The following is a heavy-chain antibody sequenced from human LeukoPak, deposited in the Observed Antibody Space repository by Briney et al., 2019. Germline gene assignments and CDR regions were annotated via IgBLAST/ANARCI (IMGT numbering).Heavy chain of an antibody. CDR2: IYPGDSDT. V-gene: IGHV5-51*01. J-gene: IGHJ1*01. Sequence: GESLKISCKGSGYSFTSYWIGWVRQMPGKGLEWMGIIYPGDSDTRYSPSFQGQVTISADKSISTAYLQWSSLKASDTAMYYCARQKGSSGPNGHFQHWGQGTLVTVSS. D-gene: IGHD3-22*01. CDR1: GYSFTSYW. CDR3: ARQKGSSGPNGHFQH.